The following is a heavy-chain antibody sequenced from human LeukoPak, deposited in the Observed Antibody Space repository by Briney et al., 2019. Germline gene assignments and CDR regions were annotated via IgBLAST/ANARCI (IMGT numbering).Heavy chain of an antibody. D-gene: IGHD3-22*01. V-gene: IGHV1-2*02. CDR1: GYTFTGYY. Sequence: ASVKVSCKASGYTFTGYYMHWVRQAPGQGLEWMGWINPNSGGTNYAQKFQGRVTMTRDTSISTAYMELSSLRSEDTAVYYCARVGIVVKTFDYWGQGTLVTVSS. CDR2: INPNSGGT. J-gene: IGHJ4*02. CDR3: ARVGIVVKTFDY.